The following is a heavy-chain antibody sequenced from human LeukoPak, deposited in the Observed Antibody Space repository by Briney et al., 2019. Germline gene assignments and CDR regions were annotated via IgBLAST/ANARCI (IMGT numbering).Heavy chain of an antibody. V-gene: IGHV1-69*05. D-gene: IGHD3-3*02. CDR1: GGTLSGYA. CDR2: IIPIYGTP. CDR3: AKGKLGYYYYHMDA. J-gene: IGHJ6*03. Sequence: ASVKVSCKASGGTLSGYAISWVRQAPGQGLEWMGGIIPIYGTPHSAQKFQGRVTITTDESTSTAFMDLSSLRSEDTAVYYCAKGKLGYYYYHMDAWGKGTTVTVSS.